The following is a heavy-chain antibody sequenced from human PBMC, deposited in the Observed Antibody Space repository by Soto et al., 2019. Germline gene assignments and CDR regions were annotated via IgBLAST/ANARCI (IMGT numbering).Heavy chain of an antibody. Sequence: PGESLKISCKGSGYSFTSYWISWVRQMPGKGLEWTGRIDPSDSYTNYSPSFQGHVTISADKSISTAYLQWSSLKASDTAMYYCARRYCSSTSCYPGFDYYYGMDVWGQGTTVTVSS. V-gene: IGHV5-10-1*01. J-gene: IGHJ6*02. D-gene: IGHD2-2*01. CDR2: IDPSDSYT. CDR1: GYSFTSYW. CDR3: ARRYCSSTSCYPGFDYYYGMDV.